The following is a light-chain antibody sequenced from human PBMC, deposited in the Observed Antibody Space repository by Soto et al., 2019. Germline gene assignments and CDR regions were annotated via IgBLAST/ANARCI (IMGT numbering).Light chain of an antibody. CDR3: QQYDNYPFT. J-gene: IGKJ4*01. V-gene: IGKV1-33*01. Sequence: RTQSPSSLSASVGDRVTIACQACQDITNYLSWYQQKPGKAPKLLIYDVSSLQTGVPSRFSGSASGTDFTFTISSLQPEDIATYYCQQYDNYPFTFGGGTKVDIK. CDR1: QDITNY. CDR2: DVS.